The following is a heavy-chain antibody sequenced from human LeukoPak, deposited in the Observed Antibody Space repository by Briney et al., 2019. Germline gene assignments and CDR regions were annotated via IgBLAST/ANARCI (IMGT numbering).Heavy chain of an antibody. D-gene: IGHD6-19*01. J-gene: IGHJ3*02. Sequence: SVKVSCKASGGTCSSYAISWVRQAPGQGLEWMGWIIPIFGTANYAQKFQGRVTITADESTSTAYMELSSLRSEDTAVYYCARVTDSSGLDINEAFDIWGQGTMVTVSS. CDR2: IIPIFGTA. V-gene: IGHV1-69*13. CDR3: ARVTDSSGLDINEAFDI. CDR1: GGTCSSYA.